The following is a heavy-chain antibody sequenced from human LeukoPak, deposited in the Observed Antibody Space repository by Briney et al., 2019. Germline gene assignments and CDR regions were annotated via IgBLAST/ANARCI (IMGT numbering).Heavy chain of an antibody. Sequence: AETLSLTCTVSGCSFGSYYWSWIRQPAGRGLEWIGRIYYSGSTNGYPSLKRRVTMSADTSKTQFSLNMRSVTAADTAVYYCASVDTDVWYLDYWGQGTLVTVSS. CDR1: GCSFGSYY. CDR3: ASVDTDVWYLDY. J-gene: IGHJ4*02. D-gene: IGHD5-18*01. CDR2: IYYSGST. V-gene: IGHV4-4*07.